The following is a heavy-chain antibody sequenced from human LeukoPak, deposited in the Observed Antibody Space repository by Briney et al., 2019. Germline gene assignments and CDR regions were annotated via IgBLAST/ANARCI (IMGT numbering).Heavy chain of an antibody. D-gene: IGHD5-24*01. CDR1: GFTFSSYG. Sequence: GGSLRLSCAASGFTFSSYGMSWVRQALGKGLEWVSAISGSGGSTYYADSVKGRFTISRDNSKNTLYLQMNSLRAEDTAVYYCARVRDGYNADAFDIWGQGTMVTVSS. V-gene: IGHV3-23*01. CDR2: ISGSGGST. CDR3: ARVRDGYNADAFDI. J-gene: IGHJ3*02.